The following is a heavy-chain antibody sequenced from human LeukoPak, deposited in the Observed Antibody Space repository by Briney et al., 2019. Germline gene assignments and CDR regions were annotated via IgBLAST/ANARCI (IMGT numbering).Heavy chain of an antibody. D-gene: IGHD2-2*01. CDR3: ARECIVPENWFAP. Sequence: PSQTLSLTCTVSGGSISSGSYYWSWIRQPAGKGLEWIGRIYTSGSTNYNPSLKSRVTMSVDTSKNQFSLKLSSVTAADTAVYYCARECIVPENWFAPWGQGTLVTVSS. CDR1: GGSISSGSYY. J-gene: IGHJ5*02. V-gene: IGHV4-61*02. CDR2: IYTSGST.